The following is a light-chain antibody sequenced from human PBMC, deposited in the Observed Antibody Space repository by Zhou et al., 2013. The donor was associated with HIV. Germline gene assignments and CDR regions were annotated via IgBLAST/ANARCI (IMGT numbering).Light chain of an antibody. V-gene: IGKV1D-16*01. CDR3: QQYNGLIYT. CDR2: AAS. CDR1: EDIRYW. Sequence: DIQMTQSPSSVSASVGDRVTITCRATEDIRYWLAWYQQKPGKAPKVLISAASSLQSGVPSRFSGSGYGTDFTLTIGGLQPEDFATYYCQQYNGLIYTFGQGTNLEIK. J-gene: IGKJ2*01.